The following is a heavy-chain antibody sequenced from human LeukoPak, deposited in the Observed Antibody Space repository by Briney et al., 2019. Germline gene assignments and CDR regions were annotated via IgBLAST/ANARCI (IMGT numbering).Heavy chain of an antibody. D-gene: IGHD3-9*01. CDR1: GGSITSSY. Sequence: PSETLSLTCTVSGGSITSSYWSWIRQSPGKGLEWIGYIHYTGSTDYNPSLKSRVTMLIDTSKNQFSLKLSSVTAADTAVYYCARGRYSAGDNWFDPWGQGTLVTVSS. V-gene: IGHV4-59*01. J-gene: IGHJ5*02. CDR2: IHYTGST. CDR3: ARGRYSAGDNWFDP.